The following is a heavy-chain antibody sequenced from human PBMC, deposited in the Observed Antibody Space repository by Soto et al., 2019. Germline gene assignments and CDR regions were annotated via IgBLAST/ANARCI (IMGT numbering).Heavy chain of an antibody. D-gene: IGHD3-16*01. Sequence: QVQLVESGGGVVQPGRSLRLSCAASGFTFSSYAMHWVRQAPGKGLEWVAVISYDGSNKYYADSVKGRFTISRDNSKNTLYLQMTSLRAEDTAVYYCARSNPGYGRGLDVWGQGTTVTVSS. J-gene: IGHJ6*02. CDR2: ISYDGSNK. CDR3: ARSNPGYGRGLDV. CDR1: GFTFSSYA. V-gene: IGHV3-30-3*01.